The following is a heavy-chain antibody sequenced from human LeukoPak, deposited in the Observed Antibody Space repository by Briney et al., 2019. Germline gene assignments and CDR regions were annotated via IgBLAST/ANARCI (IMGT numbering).Heavy chain of an antibody. CDR3: SVKGSSDYGDYVWWFDP. D-gene: IGHD4-17*01. Sequence: SVKVSCKASGGTFSRYAISWVRQTPGQGLEWMGEIIPIFGTANYAQKFQGRVTIPADESTSTAYMELSSLRSEDTAVYYCSVKGSSDYGDYVWWFDPWGHGPLVTVSS. CDR1: GGTFSRYA. CDR2: IIPIFGTA. V-gene: IGHV1-69*01. J-gene: IGHJ5*02.